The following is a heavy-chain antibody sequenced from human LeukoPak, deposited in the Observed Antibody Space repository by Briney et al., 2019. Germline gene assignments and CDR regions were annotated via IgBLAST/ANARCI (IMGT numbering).Heavy chain of an antibody. V-gene: IGHV3-23*01. CDR1: GFTFSSYA. D-gene: IGHD2-2*01. Sequence: SGGSLRLSCAASGFTFSSYAMSWVRQAPGKGLEWVSAISGSGGSTYYADSVKGRFTISRDNSKNTLYLQMNSLRAEDTAVYYCAKVVVPAGYYYYYGMDVWGQGTTVTVSS. CDR3: AKVVVPAGYYYYYGMDV. J-gene: IGHJ6*02. CDR2: ISGSGGST.